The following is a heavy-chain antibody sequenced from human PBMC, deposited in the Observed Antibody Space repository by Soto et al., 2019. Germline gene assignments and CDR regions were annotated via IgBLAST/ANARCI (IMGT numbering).Heavy chain of an antibody. CDR3: ARVERGTATTVVDAFDI. CDR2: MRHSGGT. V-gene: IGHV4-34*01. CDR1: GGSVNSGNYY. D-gene: IGHD1-1*01. Sequence: QVQLQQWGAGLLKPSETLSLTCAVYGGSVNSGNYYWSWIRQPPGKGLEWIGEMRHSGGTHFNPSLKSRGTISVDTSKNQFSLKMSSVTAADTALYYCARVERGTATTVVDAFDIWGPGTLVTVSS. J-gene: IGHJ3*02.